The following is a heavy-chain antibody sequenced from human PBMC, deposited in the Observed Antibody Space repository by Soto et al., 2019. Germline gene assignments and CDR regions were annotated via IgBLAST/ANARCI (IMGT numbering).Heavy chain of an antibody. Sequence: GGSLILSCTASGFTFKSHGMHWVRQAPGKGLEWVAVIWYDGSENYFVDSVKGRFSISRDNSKNTLYLYMNGLRAEDTALYYCVRDRADSYFDYWGRGALVTVSS. J-gene: IGHJ4*02. V-gene: IGHV3-33*01. CDR2: IWYDGSEN. CDR3: VRDRADSYFDY. CDR1: GFTFKSHG.